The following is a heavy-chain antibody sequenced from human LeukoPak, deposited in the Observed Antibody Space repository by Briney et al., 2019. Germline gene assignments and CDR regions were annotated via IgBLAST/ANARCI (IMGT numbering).Heavy chain of an antibody. Sequence: GGSLRLSCAASGFTFSDYYMSWIRQAPGKGLEWVSAISGSGGSTYYADSVKGRFTISRDNSKNTLYLQMNSLRAEDTAVYYCAKGNYYDSSGYGALDIWGQGTMVTVSS. CDR1: GFTFSDYY. CDR2: ISGSGGST. CDR3: AKGNYYDSSGYGALDI. J-gene: IGHJ3*02. D-gene: IGHD3-22*01. V-gene: IGHV3-23*01.